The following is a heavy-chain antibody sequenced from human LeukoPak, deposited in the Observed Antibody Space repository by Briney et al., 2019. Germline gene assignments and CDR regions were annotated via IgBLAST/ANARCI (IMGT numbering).Heavy chain of an antibody. CDR2: ISSSSSTI. Sequence: GGSLRLSCAASGFTFSSYSMNWVRQAPGRGLEWVSFISSSSSTIYYADSVKGRFTISRDNAKNSLYLQMNGLRAEDTAVYYCARDRGGSYSAIDYWGQGTLVTVSS. J-gene: IGHJ4*02. V-gene: IGHV3-48*04. D-gene: IGHD1-26*01. CDR1: GFTFSSYS. CDR3: ARDRGGSYSAIDY.